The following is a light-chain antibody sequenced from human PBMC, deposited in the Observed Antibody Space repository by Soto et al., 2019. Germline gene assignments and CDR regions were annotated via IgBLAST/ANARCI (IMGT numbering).Light chain of an antibody. CDR1: QSDTSSY. CDR2: GAS. Sequence: EIVLTQSPGTLSLSPGERATLSCRASQSDTSSYLAWYQQKPGQPPRLLIYGASSRATGIPDRFSGSGSGTDFTLTISILEPEDFAVYYCQQYVRSPLTFGGGTKVEIK. J-gene: IGKJ4*01. V-gene: IGKV3-20*01. CDR3: QQYVRSPLT.